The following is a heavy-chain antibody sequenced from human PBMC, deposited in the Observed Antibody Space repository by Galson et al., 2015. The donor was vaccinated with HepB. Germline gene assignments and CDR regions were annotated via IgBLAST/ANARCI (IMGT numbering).Heavy chain of an antibody. D-gene: IGHD2-2*01. CDR3: ARAAYCSRTSCLFDP. J-gene: IGHJ5*02. V-gene: IGHV4-31*03. Sequence: TLSLTCTVSDASISTADYYWSWIRQHPGKGLEWIGHINYSGNTYFNPSLKSRVSMSIDTSENQFSMKLISVTAADTAIYYCARAAYCSRTSCLFDPWGQGTLVTVSS. CDR2: INYSGNT. CDR1: DASISTADYY.